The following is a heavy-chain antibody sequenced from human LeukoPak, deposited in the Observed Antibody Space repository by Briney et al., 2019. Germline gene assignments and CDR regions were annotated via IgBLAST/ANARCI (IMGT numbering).Heavy chain of an antibody. J-gene: IGHJ4*02. D-gene: IGHD2-2*02. Sequence: GGSLRLSCAVSGFTFSSYWMSWVRQAPGKGLEWVANIKQDGSEKRYVDSVKGRFTISRDNAKSSLYLQMNSLRAEDTAVYYCAKTDCTSSSCYTIDSWGQGTLVTVSS. CDR3: AKTDCTSSSCYTIDS. CDR2: IKQDGSEK. V-gene: IGHV3-7*01. CDR1: GFTFSSYW.